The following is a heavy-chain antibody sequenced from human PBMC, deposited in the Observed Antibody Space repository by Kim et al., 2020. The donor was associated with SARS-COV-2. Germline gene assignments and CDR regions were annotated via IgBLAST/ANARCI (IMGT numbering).Heavy chain of an antibody. D-gene: IGHD2-15*01. V-gene: IGHV1-3*01. CDR2: INAGNGNT. CDR1: GYTFTSYA. J-gene: IGHJ6*03. Sequence: ASVKVSCKASGYTFTSYAMHWVRQAPGQRLEWMGWINAGNGNTKYSQKFQGRVTITRDTSASTAYMELSSLRSEDTAVYYCARGSAPRYCSGGSCYNYYYYYMDVWGKGTTVTVSS. CDR3: ARGSAPRYCSGGSCYNYYYYYMDV.